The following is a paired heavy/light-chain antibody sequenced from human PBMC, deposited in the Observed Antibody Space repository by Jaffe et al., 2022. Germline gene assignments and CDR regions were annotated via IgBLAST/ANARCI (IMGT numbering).Light chain of an antibody. J-gene: IGKJ4*01. Sequence: DIQMTQSPSSLSASVGDRVTITCRASQGISNSLAWYQQKPGKAPKLLLYAASRLESGVPSRFSGSGSGTDYTLTISSLQPEDFATYYCQQYYSTLALTFGGGTKVEIK. V-gene: IGKV1-NL1*01. CDR1: QGISNS. CDR2: AAS. CDR3: QQYYSTLALT.
Heavy chain of an antibody. CDR3: AKERIFGVVIPERAFDY. D-gene: IGHD3-3*01. CDR2: ISWNSGSI. CDR1: GFTFDDYA. V-gene: IGHV3-9*01. J-gene: IGHJ4*02. Sequence: EVQLVESGGGLVQPGRSLRLSCAASGFTFDDYAMHWVRQAPGKGLEWVSGISWNSGSIGYADSVKGRFTISRDNAKNSLYLQMNSLRAEDTALYYCAKERIFGVVIPERAFDYWGQGTLVTVSS.